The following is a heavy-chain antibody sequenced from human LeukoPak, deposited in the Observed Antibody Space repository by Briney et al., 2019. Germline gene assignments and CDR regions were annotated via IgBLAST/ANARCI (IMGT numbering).Heavy chain of an antibody. CDR1: GFTFSSYA. D-gene: IGHD1-26*01. Sequence: PGGSLRLSCAASGFTFSSYAMSWVRQAPGRGLEWVSAISGSGGSTYYADSVKGRFTISRDNSKNTLYLQMNSLRAEDTAVYYCAKDRELTDPTGYFDYWGQGTLVTVSS. CDR3: AKDRELTDPTGYFDY. J-gene: IGHJ4*02. CDR2: ISGSGGST. V-gene: IGHV3-23*01.